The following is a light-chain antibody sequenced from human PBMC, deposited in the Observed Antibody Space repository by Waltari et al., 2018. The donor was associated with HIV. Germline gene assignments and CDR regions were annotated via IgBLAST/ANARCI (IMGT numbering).Light chain of an antibody. J-gene: IGLJ1*01. CDR3: AVWDDSLSEYV. Sequence: QSVLTPPPSASGAPGQRVTISCSGSFSNIGSTNVNWYQQLPGTAPRLLIYGSSQRPSGVPDRFSGSRSDTSASLDISGLHSEDEGDYYCAVWDDSLSEYVFATGTKVFVL. CDR1: FSNIGSTN. CDR2: GSS. V-gene: IGLV1-44*01.